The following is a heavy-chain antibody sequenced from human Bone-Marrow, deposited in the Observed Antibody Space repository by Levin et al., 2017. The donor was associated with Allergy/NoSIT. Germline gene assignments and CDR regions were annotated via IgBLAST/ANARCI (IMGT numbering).Heavy chain of an antibody. CDR2: ISNDGSNE. J-gene: IGHJ6*02. CDR3: VLARRTDVLMGSPISYYYSLDV. CDR1: GFTLSTYG. D-gene: IGHD2-8*01. V-gene: IGHV3-30*03. Sequence: PGGSLRLSCVASGFTLSTYGMHWVRQSPGKGLEWVAVISNDGSNEYSADSVKGRFTISRDNSKNTLALQMNSLRAEDTAVYYCVLARRTDVLMGSPISYYYSLDVWGQGTTVIVSS.